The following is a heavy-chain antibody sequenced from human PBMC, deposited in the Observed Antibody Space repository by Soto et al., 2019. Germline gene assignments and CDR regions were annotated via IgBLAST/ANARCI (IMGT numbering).Heavy chain of an antibody. CDR1: GFTFSNAW. J-gene: IGHJ3*02. D-gene: IGHD2-8*01. V-gene: IGHV3-15*01. CDR3: TIRYCTNGVCYDAFDI. CDR2: IKSKTDGGTI. Sequence: GGSPRLSCAASGFTFSNAWMSWVRQAPGKGLEWVGRIKSKTDGGTIDYAAPVKGRFTISRDDSKNTLYLQMNSLKTEDTAVYYCTIRYCTNGVCYDAFDIWGQGTMVTVSS.